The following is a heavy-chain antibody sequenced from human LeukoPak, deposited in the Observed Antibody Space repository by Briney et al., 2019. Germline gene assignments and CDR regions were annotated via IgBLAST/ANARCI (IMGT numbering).Heavy chain of an antibody. V-gene: IGHV4-59*01. Sequence: SETLSLTCTVSGGSISSYYWSWIRQPPGKGLEWIGYIYYSGSTNYNPSLKSRVTISVDTSKNQFSLKLSSVTAADTAVYYCARDFSAPEYYYGSGSPRFAFDIWGQGTMVTVSS. CDR1: GGSISSYY. CDR2: IYYSGST. J-gene: IGHJ3*02. CDR3: ARDFSAPEYYYGSGSPRFAFDI. D-gene: IGHD3-10*01.